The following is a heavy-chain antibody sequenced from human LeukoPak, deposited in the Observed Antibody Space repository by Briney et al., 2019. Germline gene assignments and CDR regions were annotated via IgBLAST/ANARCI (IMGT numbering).Heavy chain of an antibody. D-gene: IGHD3-22*01. CDR3: ARQYYYDSSGNPLDY. Sequence: TLSLTCTVSGGSISSYYWSWIRQPPGKALEWLARIDWDDDKYYSTPLKTRLTISKDTSKNQVVLTMTNMDPVDTATYYCARQYYYDSSGNPLDYWGQGTLVTVSS. CDR2: IDWDDDK. CDR1: GGSISSYYW. V-gene: IGHV2-70*11. J-gene: IGHJ4*02.